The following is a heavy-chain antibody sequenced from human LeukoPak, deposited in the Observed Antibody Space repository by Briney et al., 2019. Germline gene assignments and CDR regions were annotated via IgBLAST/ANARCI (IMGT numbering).Heavy chain of an antibody. J-gene: IGHJ4*02. V-gene: IGHV3-15*01. CDR3: AKGGWYGDLDY. CDR2: IYSKADGGTT. CDR1: GFTFSIAW. D-gene: IGHD6-19*01. Sequence: PGGSLRLSCVASGFTFSIAWMSWVRQAPGKGLEWVGRIYSKADGGTTDYAAPVKGRFTISRDDSKNTLYLQMSSLKTEDSAVYYCAKGGWYGDLDYWGQGTLVTVSS.